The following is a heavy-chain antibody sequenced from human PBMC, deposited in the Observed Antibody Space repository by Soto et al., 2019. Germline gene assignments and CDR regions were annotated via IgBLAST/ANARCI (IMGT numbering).Heavy chain of an antibody. J-gene: IGHJ4*02. Sequence: EVQLLESGGGLIHPGGSLRLSCSASGFSFKNHVMNWVRQAPGKGLEWDSSRSNSDDVGFYADSVRGRFSVSRDISANTVYLEMIYLRVEDTAIYYCAKTVGATNLEDYCGQGNLVTVSS. V-gene: IGHV3-23*01. CDR2: RSNSDDVG. D-gene: IGHD1-26*01. CDR3: AKTVGATNLEDY. CDR1: GFSFKNHV.